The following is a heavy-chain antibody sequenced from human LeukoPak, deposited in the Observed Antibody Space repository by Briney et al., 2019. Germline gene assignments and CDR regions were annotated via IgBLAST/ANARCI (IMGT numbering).Heavy chain of an antibody. J-gene: IGHJ5*02. CDR3: ARGPPYYYDSSGYP. D-gene: IGHD3-22*01. CDR2: IYHSGST. CDR1: GGSISSGGYS. V-gene: IGHV4-30-2*01. Sequence: PSETLSLTCAVSGGSISSGGYSWSWIRRPPGKGLEWIGYIYHSGSTYYNPSLKSRVTISVDRSKNQFSLKLSSVTAADTAVYYCARGPPYYYDSSGYPWGQGTLVTVSS.